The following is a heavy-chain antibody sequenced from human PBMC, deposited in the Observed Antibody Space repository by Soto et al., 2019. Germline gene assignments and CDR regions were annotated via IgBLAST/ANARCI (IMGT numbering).Heavy chain of an antibody. CDR3: ARTLLDSSGYEERGADWYFDL. Sequence: SGTPSLTCTVSGGSINNNSYYWGWVRQPPGEGLEGIGSIYYSGSTYYNPSLKSRVTISVDTSKNQFSLKLSSVTAADTAVYYCARTLLDSSGYEERGADWYFDLWGRGTLVTVSS. D-gene: IGHD3-22*01. CDR1: GGSINNNSYY. V-gene: IGHV4-39*01. J-gene: IGHJ2*01. CDR2: IYYSGST.